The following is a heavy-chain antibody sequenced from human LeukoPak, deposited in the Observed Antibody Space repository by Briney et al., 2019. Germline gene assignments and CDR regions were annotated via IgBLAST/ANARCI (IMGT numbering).Heavy chain of an antibody. J-gene: IGHJ6*03. CDR1: GGSISSYY. Sequence: SETLSLTCTVSGGSISSYYWSWIRQPAGKGLEWIGRIYTSGSTNYNPSLKSRVTMSVDTSKNQFSLKLSSVTTADTAVYYCARGGYDFWSGYYPPHYYYYMDVWGKGTTVTVSS. CDR3: ARGGYDFWSGYYPPHYYYYMDV. D-gene: IGHD3-3*01. V-gene: IGHV4-4*07. CDR2: IYTSGST.